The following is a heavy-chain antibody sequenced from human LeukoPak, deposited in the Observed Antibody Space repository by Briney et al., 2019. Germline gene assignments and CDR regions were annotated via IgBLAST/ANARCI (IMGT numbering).Heavy chain of an antibody. D-gene: IGHD2-15*01. J-gene: IGHJ4*02. Sequence: GGSLRLSCAASGFTFSSYAMSWVRQAPGKGLEWVSAISGSGGSTYYADSVKGRFTISRDNSKNTLYLQMNSLRAEDTAVYYCAKATILLLSEDYFDYWGQGTLVTVSS. CDR2: ISGSGGST. V-gene: IGHV3-23*01. CDR1: GFTFSSYA. CDR3: AKATILLLSEDYFDY.